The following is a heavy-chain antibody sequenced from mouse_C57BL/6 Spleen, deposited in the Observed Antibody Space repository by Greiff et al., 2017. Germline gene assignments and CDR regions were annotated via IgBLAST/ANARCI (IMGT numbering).Heavy chain of an antibody. Sequence: VQLQQSGAELARPGASVKLSCKASGYTFTSYGISWVKQRTGQGLEWIGEIYPRSGNTYYNEKFKGKDTLTADKSSSTAYMELRSLTSEDSAVYFCARSGYYDYDGGWFAYWGQGTLVTVSA. J-gene: IGHJ3*01. CDR2: IYPRSGNT. V-gene: IGHV1-81*01. CDR1: GYTFTSYG. CDR3: ARSGYYDYDGGWFAY. D-gene: IGHD2-4*01.